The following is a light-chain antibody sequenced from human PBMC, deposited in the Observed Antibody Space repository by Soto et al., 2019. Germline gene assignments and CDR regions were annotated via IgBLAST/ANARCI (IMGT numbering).Light chain of an antibody. V-gene: IGKV3-20*01. J-gene: IGKJ4*02. Sequence: EIVLTQSPGTLSLSPGERATLSCRASQSVSSSYLAWYQQKPGQAPRLLIYGASSRATGIPDRFSGSGSGTDFTLTISRLEPEDFAVYYCQQYGSSIRFGGGTKVDIK. CDR3: QQYGSSIR. CDR2: GAS. CDR1: QSVSSSY.